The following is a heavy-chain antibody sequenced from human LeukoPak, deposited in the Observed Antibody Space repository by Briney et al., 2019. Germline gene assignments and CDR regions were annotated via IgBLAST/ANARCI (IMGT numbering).Heavy chain of an antibody. CDR2: INHSGST. D-gene: IGHD2-2*01. CDR3: ARGEVVRRYCSSTSCYGRYNWFDP. CDR1: GGSFSGYY. J-gene: IGHJ5*02. Sequence: PSETLSLTCAVYGGSFSGYYWSWIRQPPGKGQELIGEINHSGSTNYNPSLKSRVTISVDTSKNQFSLKLSSVTAADTAVYYCARGEVVRRYCSSTSCYGRYNWFDPWGQGTLVTVSS. V-gene: IGHV4-34*01.